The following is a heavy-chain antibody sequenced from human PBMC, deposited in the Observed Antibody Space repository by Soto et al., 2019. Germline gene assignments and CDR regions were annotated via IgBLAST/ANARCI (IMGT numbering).Heavy chain of an antibody. V-gene: IGHV4-34*01. Sequence: LSLTCAVYGGSFSGYYWSWIRQPPGKGLEWIGEINHSGSTNYNPSLKSRVTISVDTSKNQFSLKLSSVTAADTAVYYCARTIFGVALGYWGQGTLVTVSS. CDR1: GGSFSGYY. J-gene: IGHJ4*02. CDR2: INHSGST. D-gene: IGHD3-3*01. CDR3: ARTIFGVALGY.